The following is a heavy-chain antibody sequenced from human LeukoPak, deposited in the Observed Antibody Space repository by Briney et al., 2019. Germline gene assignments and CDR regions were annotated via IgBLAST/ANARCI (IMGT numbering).Heavy chain of an antibody. CDR2: ISGSGGST. Sequence: GGSLRLSCAASGFTFSSYSMNWVRQAPGKGLEWVSGISGSGGSTYHADSVKGRFTISRDNSKNTLYLQMNSLRAEDTAVYYCAKIGRRYDFWTGYYEEEVDYMDVWGKGTTVTVSS. CDR3: AKIGRRYDFWTGYYEEEVDYMDV. CDR1: GFTFSSYS. D-gene: IGHD3-3*01. J-gene: IGHJ6*03. V-gene: IGHV3-23*01.